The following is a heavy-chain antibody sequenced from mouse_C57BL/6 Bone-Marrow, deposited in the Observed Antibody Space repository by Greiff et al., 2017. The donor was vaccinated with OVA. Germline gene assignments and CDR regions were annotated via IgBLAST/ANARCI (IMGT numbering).Heavy chain of an antibody. CDR2: IDPENGDT. CDR1: GFNIKDDY. CDR3: TTASNFKGYFDV. Sequence: EVMLVESGAELVRPGASVKLSCTASGFNIKDDYMHWVKQRPEQGLEWIGWIDPENGDTEYASKFQGKATITADTSSNTAYLQLSSLTSEDTAVYYCTTASNFKGYFDVWGTGTTVTVSS. V-gene: IGHV14-4*01. J-gene: IGHJ1*03. D-gene: IGHD2-5*01.